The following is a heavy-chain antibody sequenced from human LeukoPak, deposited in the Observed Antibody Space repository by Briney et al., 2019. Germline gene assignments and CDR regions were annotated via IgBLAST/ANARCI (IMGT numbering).Heavy chain of an antibody. CDR1: GGTFSSYA. D-gene: IGHD3-22*01. J-gene: IGHJ4*02. CDR3: ARGGYYYDSSGYYYAFDY. V-gene: IGHV1-69*04. Sequence: SVKVSCKASGGTFSSYAISWVRQAPGQGLEWMGRIIPILGIANYAQKFQGRVTITADKSTSTAYMELSSLRSEDTAVYYCARGGYYYDSSGYYYAFDYWGQGTLVTVSS. CDR2: IIPILGIA.